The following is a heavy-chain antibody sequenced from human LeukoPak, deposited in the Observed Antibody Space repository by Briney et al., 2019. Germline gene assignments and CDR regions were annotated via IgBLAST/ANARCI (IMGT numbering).Heavy chain of an antibody. J-gene: IGHJ5*02. Sequence: SETLSLTCTVSGDSISSYYWSWIRQPPGKGLEWIGNIYYTGYTNYNPSLKSRVTISLDTSKKQFSLKLTSVTAADTAVYHCARQGISGTHYASFDPWGQGTLVTVSS. CDR2: IYYTGYT. V-gene: IGHV4-59*08. CDR3: ARQGISGTHYASFDP. CDR1: GDSISSYY. D-gene: IGHD3-10*01.